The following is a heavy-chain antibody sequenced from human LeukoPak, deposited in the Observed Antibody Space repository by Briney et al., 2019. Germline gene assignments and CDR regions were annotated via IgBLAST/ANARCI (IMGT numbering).Heavy chain of an antibody. V-gene: IGHV3-23*01. J-gene: IGHJ4*02. CDR1: GIIFSSYG. Sequence: SGGTLRLSCAASGIIFSSYGMSWVRQAPGKGLEWVAGISGNGVTTYYADSVKGRFTISRDNSKNTLYLQVNSLRAEDTAVYHCAKDRVGAMFYFDYWGQGTLVTVCS. CDR3: AKDRVGAMFYFDY. D-gene: IGHD1-26*01. CDR2: ISGNGVTT.